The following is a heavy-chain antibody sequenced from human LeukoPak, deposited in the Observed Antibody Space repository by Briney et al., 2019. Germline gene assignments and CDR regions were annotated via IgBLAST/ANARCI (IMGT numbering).Heavy chain of an antibody. Sequence: PSETLSLTCAVSGGSISSGXXSXSXIXXPXXXXXEWIGYIYHSGSTYXXXSXXXRVTXSVDRSKNQFSLKLSSVTAADTAVYYCARSYGSGSYNYWGQGTLVTVSS. CDR2: IYHSGST. CDR3: ARSYGSGSYNY. CDR1: GGSISSGXXS. V-gene: IGHV4-30-2*01. J-gene: IGHJ4*02. D-gene: IGHD3-10*01.